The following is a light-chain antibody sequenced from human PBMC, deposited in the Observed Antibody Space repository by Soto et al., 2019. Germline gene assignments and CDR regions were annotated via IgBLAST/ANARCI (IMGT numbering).Light chain of an antibody. CDR1: QSISYY. CDR2: GAS. Sequence: DIEMTQSPSSLSAYVGDRVNITCRASQSISYYLNWYQQKPGRAPALLMYGASSLQSGVPSRFTGSGSGTEFTLTITSLQPGDFATYYCQQTYTTPLTFGGGTKVEIK. CDR3: QQTYTTPLT. J-gene: IGKJ4*01. V-gene: IGKV1-39*01.